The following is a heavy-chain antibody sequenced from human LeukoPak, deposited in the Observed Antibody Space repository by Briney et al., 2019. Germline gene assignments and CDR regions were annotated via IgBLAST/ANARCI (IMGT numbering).Heavy chain of an antibody. Sequence: GGSLRLSCAASGFTFSSYEMNWVRQDPGXGLEWLSFISSSGSTIYYADSVKGRFTISRDNAKNSLYLQMNSLRAEDTAVYYCTRTFGYCSSTSCCAWGQGTMVTVSS. CDR2: ISSSGSTI. CDR1: GFTFSSYE. V-gene: IGHV3-48*03. D-gene: IGHD2-2*01. CDR3: TRTFGYCSSTSCCA. J-gene: IGHJ3*01.